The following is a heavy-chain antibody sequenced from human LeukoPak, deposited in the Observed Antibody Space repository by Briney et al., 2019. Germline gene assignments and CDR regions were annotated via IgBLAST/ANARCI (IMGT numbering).Heavy chain of an antibody. CDR3: ARGVEMATTYNFDY. Sequence: ASVKVSFKASGGTFSSYAISWVRQAPGQGLEWMGGIIPIFGTANYAQKFQGRVTITADESTSTAYMELSSLRSEDTAVYYCARGVEMATTYNFDYWGQGTLVTVSS. CDR2: IIPIFGTA. V-gene: IGHV1-69*13. D-gene: IGHD5-24*01. J-gene: IGHJ4*02. CDR1: GGTFSSYA.